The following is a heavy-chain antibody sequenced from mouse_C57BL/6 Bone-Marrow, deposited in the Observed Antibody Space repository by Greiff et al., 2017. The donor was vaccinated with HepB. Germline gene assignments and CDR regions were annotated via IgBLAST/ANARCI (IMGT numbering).Heavy chain of an antibody. D-gene: IGHD2-3*01. Sequence: EVMLVDSGGGLVQSGRSLRLSCATSGFTFSDFYMEWVRQAPGKGLEWIAASRNKANDYTTEYSASVKGRFIVSRDTSQSILYLQMNALRAEDTAIYYCARDAPDGYYPFDYWGQGTTLTVSS. CDR1: GFTFSDFY. CDR2: SRNKANDYTT. CDR3: ARDAPDGYYPFDY. J-gene: IGHJ2*01. V-gene: IGHV7-1*01.